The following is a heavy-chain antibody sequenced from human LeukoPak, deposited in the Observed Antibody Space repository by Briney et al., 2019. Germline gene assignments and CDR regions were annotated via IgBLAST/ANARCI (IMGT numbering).Heavy chain of an antibody. Sequence: PGCSLTVSCAESEITFSSYSMNWVRKAPGKGPEKDSPISSSSSYIYYADSVKGRFTISRDNAKNSLYLQMNSLRAEDTAVYYCARGGGGIAAAAHENWFDPWGQGTLVTVSS. J-gene: IGHJ5*02. V-gene: IGHV3-21*01. CDR2: ISSSSSYI. D-gene: IGHD6-13*01. CDR1: EITFSSYS. CDR3: ARGGGGIAAAAHENWFDP.